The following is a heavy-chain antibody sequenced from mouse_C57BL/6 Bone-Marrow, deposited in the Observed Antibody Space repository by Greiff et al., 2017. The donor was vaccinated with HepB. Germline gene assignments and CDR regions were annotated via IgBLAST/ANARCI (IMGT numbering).Heavy chain of an antibody. V-gene: IGHV5-4*03. CDR2: ISDGGSYT. J-gene: IGHJ2*01. Sequence: EVMLVESGGGLVKPGGSLKLSCAASGFTFSSYAMSWVRQTPEKRLEWVATISDGGSYTYYPDNVKGRFTISRDNAKNTLYLQMSSLKSEDTAMYYCARHPPLHYYGSSYYFDYWGQGTTLTVSS. CDR1: GFTFSSYA. D-gene: IGHD1-1*01. CDR3: ARHPPLHYYGSSYYFDY.